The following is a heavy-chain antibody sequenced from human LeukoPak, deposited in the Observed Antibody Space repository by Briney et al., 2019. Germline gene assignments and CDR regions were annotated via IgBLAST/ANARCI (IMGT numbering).Heavy chain of an antibody. J-gene: IGHJ4*02. CDR1: GFTFSNYG. CDR2: IPYDGSNK. CDR3: ARAKWLRLLLLLDY. V-gene: IGHV3-30*03. Sequence: PGRSLRLSCAASGFTFSNYGMHWVRQAPGKGLEWVAVIPYDGSNKFYADSVKGRFTISRDNSENTLFLQMNSLRPEDTAVYYCARAKWLRLLLLLDYWGQGTLVTVSS. D-gene: IGHD5-12*01.